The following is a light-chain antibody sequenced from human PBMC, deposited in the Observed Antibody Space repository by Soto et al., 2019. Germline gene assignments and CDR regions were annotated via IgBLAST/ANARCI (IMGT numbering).Light chain of an antibody. CDR1: QSVGRNY. J-gene: IGKJ4*01. CDR2: DAA. Sequence: IVLTQSPGTLSVSPGERANLSCRASQSVGRNYLAWYQQKPGQAPRLLIYDAASRATGIPDRFSGSGSGTESTLTINILEPEEFAVYSCQQYASPPHTFGGGTKMEAK. CDR3: QQYASPPHT. V-gene: IGKV3-20*01.